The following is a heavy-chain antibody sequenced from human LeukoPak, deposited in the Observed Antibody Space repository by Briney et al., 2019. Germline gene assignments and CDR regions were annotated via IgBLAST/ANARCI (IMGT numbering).Heavy chain of an antibody. Sequence: SVKVSCKASGVSFNTYSISWVRQAPGQGLEWMGRIIPLFDTTDYAQNFHGRVTISADTSTSTVNMELSSLRSDDTAVYYCATALVAGANYYFDYWGQGTLVTVSS. D-gene: IGHD6-19*01. J-gene: IGHJ4*02. V-gene: IGHV1-69*06. CDR3: ATALVAGANYYFDY. CDR1: GVSFNTYS. CDR2: IIPLFDTT.